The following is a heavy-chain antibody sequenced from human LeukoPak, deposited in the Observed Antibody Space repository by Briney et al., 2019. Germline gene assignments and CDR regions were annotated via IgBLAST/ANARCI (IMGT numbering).Heavy chain of an antibody. CDR3: ARRAGEYSHPYDY. V-gene: IGHV3-23*05. CDR1: GLTFSSYA. Sequence: GGSLRLSCAASGLTFSSYAMSWVRHAPGKGLEWVPFIYSGGNTHYSDSVKGRFTISRDNSKNTLYLEMNSLTADDTAVYYCARRAGEYSHPYDYWGQGTPVTVSS. CDR2: IYSGGNT. J-gene: IGHJ4*02. D-gene: IGHD4-17*01.